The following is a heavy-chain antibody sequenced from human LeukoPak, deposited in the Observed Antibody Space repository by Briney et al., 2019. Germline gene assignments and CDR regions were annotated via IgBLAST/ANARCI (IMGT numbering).Heavy chain of an antibody. CDR2: ISYDGSNK. Sequence: GGSLRLSGAASGFTFSSYAMHWVRQAPGKGLEGVAVISYDGSNKYYADSVKGRFTISRDNAKNSLYLQMNSLRAQDTAVYYCAELGITMIGGVWGKGTTVTISS. J-gene: IGHJ6*04. D-gene: IGHD3-10*02. V-gene: IGHV3-30*04. CDR1: GFTFSSYA. CDR3: AELGITMIGGV.